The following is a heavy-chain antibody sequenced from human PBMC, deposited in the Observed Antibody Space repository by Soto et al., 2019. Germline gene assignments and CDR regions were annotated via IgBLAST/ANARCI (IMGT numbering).Heavy chain of an antibody. CDR1: AGTFSSYA. D-gene: IGHD3-10*01. CDR3: AREGSGSYSLDY. J-gene: IGHJ4*02. V-gene: IGHV1-69*01. CDR2: IIPIFGTA. Sequence: QVQLVQPGAEVKKPGSSVKVSCKASAGTFSSYAISWVRQAPGQGLEWMGGIIPIFGTANYAQKFQGRVTITADESTSTAYMDLSSLRSEDTAVYYCAREGSGSYSLDYWGQGTLVTVSS.